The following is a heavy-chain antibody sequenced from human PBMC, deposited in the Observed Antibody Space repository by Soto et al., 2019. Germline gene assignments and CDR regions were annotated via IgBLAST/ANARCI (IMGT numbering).Heavy chain of an antibody. Sequence: GGSLRLSCAASGFTFSSYSMNWVRQAPGKGLEWVSSISSSSSYIYYADSVKGRFTISRDNAKNSLYLQMNSLRAEDTAVYYSATPVVESATPDGYWGQGTLVTVSS. J-gene: IGHJ4*02. CDR2: ISSSSSYI. CDR3: ATPVVESATPDGY. CDR1: GFTFSSYS. V-gene: IGHV3-21*01. D-gene: IGHD2-15*01.